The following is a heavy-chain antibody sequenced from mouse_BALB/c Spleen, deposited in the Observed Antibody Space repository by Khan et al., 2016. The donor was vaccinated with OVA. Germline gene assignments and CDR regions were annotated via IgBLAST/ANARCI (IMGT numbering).Heavy chain of an antibody. Sequence: DLVKPGASVKLSCKASGYTFTSYWINWIKQRPGQGIVWIGQNGPDSGSDNYNETFKGKVTMTVDTSSSTAYLQLNTLSTEDSAAYFSARSNYYGRSPAAMDYWGQGTSVTVSS. CDR3: ARSNYYGRSPAAMDY. CDR1: GYTFTSYW. V-gene: IGHV1S41*01. D-gene: IGHD1-1*01. CDR2: NGPDSGSD. J-gene: IGHJ4*01.